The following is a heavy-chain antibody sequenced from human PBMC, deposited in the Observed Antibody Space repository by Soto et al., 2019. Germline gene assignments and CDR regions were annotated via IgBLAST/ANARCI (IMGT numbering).Heavy chain of an antibody. J-gene: IGHJ4*02. Sequence: GGSLRLSCAASGFTFSSYAMSWVRQAPGKGLEWVSAISGSGGSTYYADSVKGRFTVSRDNSKNTLSLQMNSLRAEDTAVYFCAKDPRWDNMDYFDSWGQGTLVTVSS. CDR1: GFTFSSYA. CDR3: AKDPRWDNMDYFDS. V-gene: IGHV3-23*01. D-gene: IGHD1-26*01. CDR2: ISGSGGST.